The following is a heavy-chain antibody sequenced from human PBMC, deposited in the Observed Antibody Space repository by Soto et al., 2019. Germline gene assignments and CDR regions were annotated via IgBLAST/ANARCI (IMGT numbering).Heavy chain of an antibody. CDR2: INPNSGGT. V-gene: IGHV1-2*04. J-gene: IGHJ3*02. D-gene: IGHD6-6*01. CDR3: ARVAIAARPSAFDI. CDR1: GYTFTGYY. Sequence: GASVKVSCKASGYTFTGYYMHWVRQAPGQGLEWMGWINPNSGGTNYAQKFQGWVTMTRDTSISTAYMELSRLRSDDTAVYYCARVAIAARPSAFDIWGQGTMVTVSS.